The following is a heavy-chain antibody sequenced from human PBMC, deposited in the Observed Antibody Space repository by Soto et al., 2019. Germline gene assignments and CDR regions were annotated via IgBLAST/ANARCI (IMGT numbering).Heavy chain of an antibody. J-gene: IGHJ6*02. V-gene: IGHV1-18*01. CDR1: GYTFTSYG. D-gene: IGHD3-16*01. CDR3: ARMGDVPYYYYGMDV. Sequence: QVQLVQSGAEVKKPGASVKVSCKASGYTFTSYGFSWVRQAPGQGLEWMGWINAYHGDTNYAQNLQGRVTMTTDTSTHTAYMELRSLRSDDTAVYYCARMGDVPYYYYGMDVWGQGTTVTVSS. CDR2: INAYHGDT.